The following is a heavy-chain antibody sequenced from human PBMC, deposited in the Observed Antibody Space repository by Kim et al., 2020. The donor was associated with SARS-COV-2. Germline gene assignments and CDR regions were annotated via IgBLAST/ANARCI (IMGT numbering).Heavy chain of an antibody. CDR2: IYYSGST. Sequence: SETLSLTCTVSGGSISSGGYYWSWIRQHPGKGLEWIGYIYYSGSTYYNPSLKSRVTISVDTSKNQFSLKLSSVTAADTAVYYCARDLGYYDSAHDAFDIWGQGTMVTVSS. CDR3: ARDLGYYDSAHDAFDI. CDR1: GGSISSGGYY. J-gene: IGHJ3*02. V-gene: IGHV4-31*03. D-gene: IGHD3-22*01.